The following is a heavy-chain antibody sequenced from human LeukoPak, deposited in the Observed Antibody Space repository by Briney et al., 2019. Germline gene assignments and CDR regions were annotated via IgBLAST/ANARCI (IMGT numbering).Heavy chain of an antibody. CDR2: MNPNSGNT. D-gene: IGHD5-24*01. CDR1: GYTFTSYD. CDR3: ARGAWDGYNSDY. J-gene: IGHJ4*02. V-gene: IGHV1-8*03. Sequence: ASVKVSCKASGYTFTSYDINWVRQATGQGLEWMGWMNPNSGNTGYAQKFQGRVTITRNTSISTAYMELSSLRSEDTAVYYCARGAWDGYNSDYWGQGTLVTVSS.